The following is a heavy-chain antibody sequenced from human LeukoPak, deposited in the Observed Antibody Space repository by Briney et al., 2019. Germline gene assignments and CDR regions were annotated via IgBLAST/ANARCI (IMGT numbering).Heavy chain of an antibody. J-gene: IGHJ4*02. D-gene: IGHD1-1*01. CDR1: GFTFDNYA. CDR3: ARAEGGGIAFLIDY. Sequence: PGRSLRLSCAASGFTFDNYAMNWVRQVPGKGLEWISLISWNSGTIGYADSVKGRFTISRDNSKNTLYLQMNSLRADDTAVYYCARAEGGGIAFLIDYWGQGTLVTVSS. CDR2: ISWNSGTI. V-gene: IGHV3-9*01.